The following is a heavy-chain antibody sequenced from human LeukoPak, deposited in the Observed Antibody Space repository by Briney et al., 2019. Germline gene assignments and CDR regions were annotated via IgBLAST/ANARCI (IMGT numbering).Heavy chain of an antibody. V-gene: IGHV4-61*02. CDR1: GGSISSGSYY. CDR2: IYTSGST. J-gene: IGHJ5*02. Sequence: TLSITCTVSGGSISSGSYYWSWIRQPAGKGLEWIGRIYTSGSTNYNPSLKSRVTISVDTSKNQFSLKLSSVTGADTAVYYCGREDYTGGFDPWGQGTLVTVSS. CDR3: GREDYTGGFDP. D-gene: IGHD4-11*01.